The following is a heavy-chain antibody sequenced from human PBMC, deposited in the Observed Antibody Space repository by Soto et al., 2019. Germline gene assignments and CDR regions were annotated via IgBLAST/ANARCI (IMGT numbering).Heavy chain of an antibody. CDR2: IDQTGRT. J-gene: IGHJ6*02. V-gene: IGHV4-34*01. Sequence: QVQLQQWGAGLLKPSETLALTSAVSGESFSDYFWSWIRYPPGKRLEWIGEIDQTGRTNYNPSLKSRDIMSVDTSKNQFSLNLSYVTAADTDMYYCARGVGSGRDYGLDVWGQGTTVTVS. D-gene: IGHD3-10*01. CDR1: GESFSDYF. CDR3: ARGVGSGRDYGLDV.